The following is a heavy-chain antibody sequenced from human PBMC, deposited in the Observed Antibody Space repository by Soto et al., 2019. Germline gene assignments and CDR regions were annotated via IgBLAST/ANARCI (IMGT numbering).Heavy chain of an antibody. J-gene: IGHJ6*02. Sequence: QVQLQESGPGLVKPSQTLSLTCTVSGGSISSGGYYWSWIRQHPGKGLEWIGYIYYSGSTYYNPSLKSRVTISVDTSKNQYSLKLSSVTAADTAVYYCARDPSYDHRYGMDVWGQGTTVTVSS. CDR1: GGSISSGGYY. CDR2: IYYSGST. D-gene: IGHD3-22*01. CDR3: ARDPSYDHRYGMDV. V-gene: IGHV4-31*03.